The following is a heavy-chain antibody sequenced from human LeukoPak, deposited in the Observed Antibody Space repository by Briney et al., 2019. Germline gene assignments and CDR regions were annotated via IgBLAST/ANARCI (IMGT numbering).Heavy chain of an antibody. Sequence: GRSLRLSCAASGFTFSSYAMHWVRQAPGKGLDGVAVISYDGSNKYYADSVKGRFTISRDHSKNTLYLQMNSLRAEDTAVYYCARDRGVAGNAEYFQHWGQGTLVTVSS. CDR3: ARDRGVAGNAEYFQH. CDR1: GFTFSSYA. D-gene: IGHD6-19*01. CDR2: ISYDGSNK. J-gene: IGHJ1*01. V-gene: IGHV3-30-3*01.